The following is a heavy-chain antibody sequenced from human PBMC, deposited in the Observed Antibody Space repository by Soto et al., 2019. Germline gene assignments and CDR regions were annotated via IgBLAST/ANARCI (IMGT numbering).Heavy chain of an antibody. CDR1: GFTFSSYG. J-gene: IGHJ4*02. D-gene: IGHD3-16*02. Sequence: PGGSLRLSCAASGFTFSSYGMHWVRQAPGKGLEWVAVISYDGSNKYYADSVKGRFTISRDNSKNTLYLQMNSLRAEDTAVYYCAKENMITFGGVIVPPDYWGQGTLVTVSS. CDR3: AKENMITFGGVIVPPDY. V-gene: IGHV3-30*18. CDR2: ISYDGSNK.